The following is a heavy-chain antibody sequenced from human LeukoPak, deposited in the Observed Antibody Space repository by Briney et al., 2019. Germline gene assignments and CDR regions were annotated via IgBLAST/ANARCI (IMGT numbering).Heavy chain of an antibody. CDR3: ARDPSLGGGVGY. V-gene: IGHV4-61*02. D-gene: IGHD2-15*01. J-gene: IGHJ4*02. CDR2: IYTSGST. CDR1: GGSISSGSYY. Sequence: PSQTLSLTCTVSGGSISSGSYYWSWIRQPAGKGLEWIGRIYTSGSTNYNPSLKSRATISVDTSKNQFSLKLSSVTAADTAVYYCARDPSLGGGVGYWGQGTLVTVSS.